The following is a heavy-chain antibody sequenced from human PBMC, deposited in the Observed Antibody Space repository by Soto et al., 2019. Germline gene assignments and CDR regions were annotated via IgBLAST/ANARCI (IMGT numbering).Heavy chain of an antibody. CDR1: GGSISSGGYY. CDR3: ARAVLH. Sequence: QVQLQESGPGLVQPSQTLSLTCTVSGGSISSGGYYWSWIRQHPGTGLEWIGHISYSGSTYYNTXLXSXXTISVDTSRTQLSMIVNSVTDADTSVYYCARAVLHWGEGTLVTVSS. D-gene: IGHD4-17*01. V-gene: IGHV4-31*01. J-gene: IGHJ4*01. CDR2: ISYSGST.